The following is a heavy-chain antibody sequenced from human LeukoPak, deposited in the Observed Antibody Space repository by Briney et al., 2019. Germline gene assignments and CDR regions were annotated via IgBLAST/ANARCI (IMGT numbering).Heavy chain of an antibody. CDR2: ISAYNGNT. CDR1: GYTFTDYY. V-gene: IGHV1-18*04. D-gene: IGHD2-2*01. J-gene: IGHJ6*03. CDR3: ARGGAFVVVPDLTPYYMDV. Sequence: ASVKVSCKASGYTFTDYYIHWVRQAPGQGLEWMGWISAYNGNTNYAQKLQGRVTMTTDTSTSTAYMELRSLRSDDTAVYYCARGGAFVVVPDLTPYYMDVWGKGTTVTVSS.